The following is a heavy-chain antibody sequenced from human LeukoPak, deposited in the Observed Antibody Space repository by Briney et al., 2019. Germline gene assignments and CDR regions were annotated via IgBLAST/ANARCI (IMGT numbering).Heavy chain of an antibody. D-gene: IGHD6-19*01. CDR1: GYSISSGYY. V-gene: IGHV4-38-2*02. Sequence: SETLSLTCTVSGYSISSGYYWGWIRQPPGKGLEWIGSIYHSGSTYYNPSLKSRVTISVDTSKNQFSLKLSSVTAADTAVYYCARRGDTSGWYYYWGQGTLVTVSS. CDR2: IYHSGST. CDR3: ARRGDTSGWYYY. J-gene: IGHJ4*02.